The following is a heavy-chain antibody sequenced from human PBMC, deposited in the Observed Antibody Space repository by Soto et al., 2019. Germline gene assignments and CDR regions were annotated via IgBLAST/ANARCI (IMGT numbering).Heavy chain of an antibody. V-gene: IGHV4-34*01. J-gene: IGHJ6*02. D-gene: IGHD3-10*01. CDR3: AREGSRITMVRGVITPYYYYGMDV. Sequence: QVQLQQWGAGLLKPSETLSLTCAVYGGSFSGYYWSWIRQPPGKGLEWIGVINHSGSTNYNPSLKSRVTISVDTSKNQFSLKLSSVTAADTAVYYCAREGSRITMVRGVITPYYYYGMDVWGQGTTVTVSS. CDR2: INHSGST. CDR1: GGSFSGYY.